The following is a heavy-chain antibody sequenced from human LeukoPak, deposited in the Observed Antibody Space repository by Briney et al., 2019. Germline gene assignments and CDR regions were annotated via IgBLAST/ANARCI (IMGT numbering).Heavy chain of an antibody. D-gene: IGHD1-26*01. Sequence: LSLTCTVSGGSISSSSYYWGWIRQTPGKGLEWVALISYDGSNKYYADSVKGRFTISRDNSKNTLYLQMDSLRAEDTAVYYCAKDRSGMGYYFDFWGQGTLVTVSS. CDR1: GGSISSSS. J-gene: IGHJ4*02. V-gene: IGHV3-30*18. CDR2: ISYDGSNK. CDR3: AKDRSGMGYYFDF.